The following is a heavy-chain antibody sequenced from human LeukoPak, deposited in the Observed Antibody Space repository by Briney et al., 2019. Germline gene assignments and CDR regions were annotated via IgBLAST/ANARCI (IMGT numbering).Heavy chain of an antibody. D-gene: IGHD3-10*01. J-gene: IGHJ5*02. CDR2: ISHSGNT. CDR3: VRAVQSMCSSVSWFDP. V-gene: IGHV4-59*01. CDR1: GGSIKSSF. Sequence: SETLSLTCTVSGGSIKSSFWSWIRQPPGEGLEWIGYISHSGNTNYNPSLESRVTISVDTSKNQFSLRLTSVTAADTAVYFCVRAVQSMCSSVSWFDPWGQGTLVTVSS.